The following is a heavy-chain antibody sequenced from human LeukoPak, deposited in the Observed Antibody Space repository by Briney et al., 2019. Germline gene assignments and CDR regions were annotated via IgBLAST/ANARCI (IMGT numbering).Heavy chain of an antibody. CDR1: GYSFTNYW. V-gene: IGHV5-51*01. J-gene: IGHJ4*02. Sequence: GESLKISCKGSGYSFTNYWIGWVRQMPGKGLEWMGILYPADSDTTYSPSLQGQVTISADKSISTAYLPWSSLKASDTAMYYCARRGDRYNHFDYWGQGTLVTVSS. CDR3: ARRGDRYNHFDY. D-gene: IGHD5-24*01. CDR2: LYPADSDT.